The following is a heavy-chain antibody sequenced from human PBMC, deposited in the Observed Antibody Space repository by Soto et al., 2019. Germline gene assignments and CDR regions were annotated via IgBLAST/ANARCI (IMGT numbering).Heavy chain of an antibody. J-gene: IGHJ4*02. D-gene: IGHD6-19*01. CDR1: GGTFSRYA. CDR2: IIPIFGTA. Sequence: GASVKVSCKASGGTFSRYAISWVRQAPGQGLEWMGGIIPIFGTANYAQKFQGRVTITADESTSTAYMDLSSLRSEDTAVYYCARDLSSGPTVSIDYWGQGTLVTVSS. V-gene: IGHV1-69*13. CDR3: ARDLSSGPTVSIDY.